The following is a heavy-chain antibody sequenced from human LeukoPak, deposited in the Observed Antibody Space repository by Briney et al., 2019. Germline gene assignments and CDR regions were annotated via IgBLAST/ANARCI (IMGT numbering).Heavy chain of an antibody. CDR2: INHSGST. V-gene: IGHV4-34*01. D-gene: IGHD2-15*01. Sequence: SPTLSLTSAVYGGSFSGYYWSWIRQPPGKGLEWIGEINHSGSTNYNPSLKSRVTISVDTSKNQFSLKLSSVTAADTAVYYCARGSGIVVVVAATRLNWFDPWGQGTLVTVSS. CDR1: GGSFSGYY. CDR3: ARGSGIVVVVAATRLNWFDP. J-gene: IGHJ5*02.